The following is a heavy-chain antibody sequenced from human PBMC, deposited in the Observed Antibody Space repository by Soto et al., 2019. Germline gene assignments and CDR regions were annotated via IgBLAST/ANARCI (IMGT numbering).Heavy chain of an antibody. J-gene: IGHJ4*02. CDR3: ARMYSGLDY. Sequence: QLQLQESGPGVVQPSETLSLTCTVSDDSVSSSSYYWGWIRQPPGKGLGWIGSFHFGGSTYYNPSLKSRVTISVDTSKNQFSLKLTSVTAAVTAVYYRARMYSGLDYWGQGTLVTVSS. D-gene: IGHD6-13*01. V-gene: IGHV4-39*01. CDR2: FHFGGST. CDR1: DDSVSSSSYY.